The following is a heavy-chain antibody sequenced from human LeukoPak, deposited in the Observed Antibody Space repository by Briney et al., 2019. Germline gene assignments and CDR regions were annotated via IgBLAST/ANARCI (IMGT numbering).Heavy chain of an antibody. CDR1: GFTFSIYN. V-gene: IGHV3-48*02. Sequence: PGGSLRLSCAAAGFTFSIYNMNWVRQAPGKGLEWVSHISKDSGDIYYADSVKGRFTISRGNAKKSLYLQMSSLRDEDTAVYYCARDFRGNYSIDYWGQGTLVTVSS. J-gene: IGHJ4*02. D-gene: IGHD1-26*01. CDR3: ARDFRGNYSIDY. CDR2: ISKDSGDI.